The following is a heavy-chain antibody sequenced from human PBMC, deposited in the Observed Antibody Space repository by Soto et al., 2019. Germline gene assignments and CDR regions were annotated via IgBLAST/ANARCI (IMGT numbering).Heavy chain of an antibody. CDR3: ARGDVWFGELSGAFDI. Sequence: QVQLQESGPGLVKPSQTLSLICTVSGGSINSGDYYWSWIRQPPGKGLEWIGYIYYSGSTYYNPSLQRRVTMSVDTSKNQFSLKLSSVTDADTAVYYCARGDVWFGELSGAFDIWGQGTMVSVSS. CDR1: GGSINSGDYY. CDR2: IYYSGST. J-gene: IGHJ3*02. D-gene: IGHD3-10*01. V-gene: IGHV4-30-4*01.